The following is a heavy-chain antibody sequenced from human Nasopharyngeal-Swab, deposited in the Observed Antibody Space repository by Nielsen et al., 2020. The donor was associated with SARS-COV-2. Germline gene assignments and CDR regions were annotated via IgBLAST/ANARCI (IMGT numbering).Heavy chain of an antibody. Sequence: WIRQRPGKGLEWIGSIYYSGSTYYNPSVKSRVTISVDTAKNQFSLKLSSVTAADTAVYYFARLDYDILTGYGDLYYFDYWGQGTLVTVSS. CDR2: IYYSGST. V-gene: IGHV4-39*01. D-gene: IGHD3-9*01. CDR3: ARLDYDILTGYGDLYYFDY. J-gene: IGHJ4*02.